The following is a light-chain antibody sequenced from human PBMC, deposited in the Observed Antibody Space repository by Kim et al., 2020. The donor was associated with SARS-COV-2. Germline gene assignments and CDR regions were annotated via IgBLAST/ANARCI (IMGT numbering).Light chain of an antibody. CDR2: GAS. Sequence: SPGERATLSCRASQSVSSNLAWYQQKPGQAPRLLIYGASTRATGIPARFSGSGSGTDFTLTINSLQSEDFAVYYCQQYNNWPPLTFGGGTKV. CDR1: QSVSSN. V-gene: IGKV3-15*01. CDR3: QQYNNWPPLT. J-gene: IGKJ4*01.